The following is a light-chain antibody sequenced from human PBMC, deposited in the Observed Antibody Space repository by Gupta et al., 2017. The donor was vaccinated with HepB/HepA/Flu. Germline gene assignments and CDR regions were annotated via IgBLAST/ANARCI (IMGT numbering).Light chain of an antibody. CDR1: NLGRKS. Sequence: SYVLTQPPSVSVALGKTARITCGGNNLGRKSVHWYQQKAGQAPVLVVFDDSDRPSGIPERFSGSNSGNTATLTISRVEAGDEADYSCQAWDSSSDLVLFGGGTKLNVL. V-gene: IGLV3-21*03. J-gene: IGLJ2*01. CDR3: QAWDSSSDLVL. CDR2: DDS.